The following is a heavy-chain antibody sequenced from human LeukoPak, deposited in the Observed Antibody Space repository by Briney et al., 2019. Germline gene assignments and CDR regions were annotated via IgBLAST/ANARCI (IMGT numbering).Heavy chain of an antibody. Sequence: SVKVSCKASGGTFSSYTISWVRQAPGQGLEWMGRIIPILGIANYAQKFQGRVTITADKSTCTAYMELSSLRSEDTAVYYCARESAIPGVFDYWGQGTLVTVSS. CDR3: ARESAIPGVFDY. D-gene: IGHD2-2*02. CDR1: GGTFSSYT. CDR2: IIPILGIA. J-gene: IGHJ4*02. V-gene: IGHV1-69*04.